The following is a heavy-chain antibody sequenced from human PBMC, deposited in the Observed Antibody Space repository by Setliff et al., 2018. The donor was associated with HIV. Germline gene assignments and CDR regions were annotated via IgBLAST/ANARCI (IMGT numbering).Heavy chain of an antibody. D-gene: IGHD4-17*01. CDR1: GDTFTSYV. CDR2: IVLMSNTA. Sequence: SVKVSCKASGDTFTSYVISWVRQAPGQGLEWMGGIVLMSNTADYAPRFQGRVTITADKSTSTAYMELSSLRSEDTAVYFCARETYFFDVTTFYSYALGVWGQGTTVTVSS. V-gene: IGHV1-69*06. CDR3: ARETYFFDVTTFYSYALGV. J-gene: IGHJ6*02.